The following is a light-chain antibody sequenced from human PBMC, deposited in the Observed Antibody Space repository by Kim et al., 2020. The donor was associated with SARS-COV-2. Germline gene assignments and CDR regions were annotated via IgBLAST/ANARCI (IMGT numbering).Light chain of an antibody. Sequence: SVSPGERATLSCRASQSISAYLAWYQQKPGQAPRLLISAGSTRASGIPARFSGSGSGTEYNLTISSLQSEDIAIYYCQQYYSWLSFGGGTKVDIK. CDR3: QQYYSWLS. J-gene: IGKJ4*01. CDR1: QSISAY. CDR2: AGS. V-gene: IGKV3-15*01.